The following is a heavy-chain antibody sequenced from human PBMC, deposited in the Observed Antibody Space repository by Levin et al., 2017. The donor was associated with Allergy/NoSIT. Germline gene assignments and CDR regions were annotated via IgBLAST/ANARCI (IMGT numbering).Heavy chain of an antibody. CDR3: ARGGYYASGSFDC. J-gene: IGHJ4*02. Sequence: GGSLRLSCAASGFTFSSYWMHWVREAPGKGLVWVSRINSDESGTSYADSVKGRFTISRDNAKNTLYLQMNSLRVEDTAVYYCARGGYYASGSFDCWGQGTLVTVSS. CDR1: GFTFSSYW. CDR2: INSDESGT. V-gene: IGHV3-74*01. D-gene: IGHD3-10*01.